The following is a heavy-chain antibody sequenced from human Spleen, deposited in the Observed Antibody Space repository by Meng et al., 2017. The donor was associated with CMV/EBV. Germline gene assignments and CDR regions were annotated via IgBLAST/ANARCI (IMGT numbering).Heavy chain of an antibody. V-gene: IGHV4-59*01. J-gene: IGHJ4*02. CDR2: IYYSGSI. CDR1: GGSIRSSD. Sequence: SETLSLTCTVSGGSIRSSDWSWIRQPPGKRLEWIGHIYYSGSIDYNPSLKGRVTISVDTSKNQFSLDLSSVTAADTAVYYCAKNSQIFGVLTFGYWGQGTLVTVSS. D-gene: IGHD3-3*01. CDR3: AKNSQIFGVLTFGY.